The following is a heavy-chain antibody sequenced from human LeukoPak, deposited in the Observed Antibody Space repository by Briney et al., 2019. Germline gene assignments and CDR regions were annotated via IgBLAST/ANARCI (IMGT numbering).Heavy chain of an antibody. CDR3: AKDHTIDY. J-gene: IGHJ4*02. CDR2: ISYVGSNK. CDR1: GFTFSSYD. D-gene: IGHD3-10*01. V-gene: IGHV3-30*18. Sequence: GGSLRLSCAASGFTFSSYDMHWVRQAPGKGLEWVAVISYVGSNKYYADSVKGRFTISRDNTKNTLYLQMNSLRAEDTAVYYCAKDHTIDYWGQGTGVNGSS.